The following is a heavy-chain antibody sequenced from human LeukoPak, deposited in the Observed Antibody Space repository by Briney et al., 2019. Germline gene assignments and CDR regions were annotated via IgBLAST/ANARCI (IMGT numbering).Heavy chain of an antibody. Sequence: SETLSLTCTVSGGSISSYYWSWIRQPPGKGPEWIGYIYYIGTTNYNPSLKSRVTISVDTSKNQLSLRLSSVTAADTAMYYCARADGALLPFDYWGQGTLVSVSS. CDR3: ARADGALLPFDY. CDR1: GGSISSYY. V-gene: IGHV4-59*01. J-gene: IGHJ4*02. CDR2: IYYIGTT. D-gene: IGHD4-17*01.